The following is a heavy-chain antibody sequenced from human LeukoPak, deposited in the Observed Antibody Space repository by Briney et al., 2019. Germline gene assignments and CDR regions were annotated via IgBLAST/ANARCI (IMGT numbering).Heavy chain of an antibody. CDR3: ARGDSGSYRFDY. V-gene: IGHV3-74*01. D-gene: IGHD1-26*01. Sequence: GGSLRLSCAASGFTFGTYLMHWVRQAPGKGLVWVSRMNSDGRTTNYADSVKGRFTISRDNARSTLYLQMNSLRVDDTAVYYCARGDSGSYRFDYWGQGTLVTVSS. J-gene: IGHJ4*02. CDR1: GFTFGTYL. CDR2: MNSDGRTT.